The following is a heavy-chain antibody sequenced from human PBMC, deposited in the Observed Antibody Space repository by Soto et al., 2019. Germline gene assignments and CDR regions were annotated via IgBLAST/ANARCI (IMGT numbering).Heavy chain of an antibody. D-gene: IGHD5-18*01. Sequence: GGSLRLSCAASGFTFSSYAMSWVRQAPGKGLEWVSAISGSGGSTYYADSVKGRFTISRDNSENTLYLQMNSLRAEDTAVYYCAKDRRRGGYSYGYCFDYWGQGTLVTVSS. J-gene: IGHJ4*02. CDR1: GFTFSSYA. V-gene: IGHV3-23*01. CDR2: ISGSGGST. CDR3: AKDRRRGGYSYGYCFDY.